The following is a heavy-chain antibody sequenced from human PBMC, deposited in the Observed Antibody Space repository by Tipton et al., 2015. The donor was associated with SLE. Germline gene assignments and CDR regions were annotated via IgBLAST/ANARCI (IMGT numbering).Heavy chain of an antibody. CDR2: IYYSGST. CDR1: GGSISSSSYY. Sequence: GLVKPSETLSLTCTVSGGSISSSSYYWGWIRQPPGKGLEWIGSIYYSGSTYYNPSLKSRVTISVDTSKNQFSLKLSSVTAADTAVYYCAIVTDSSGWYPYYFDYWGQGTLVTVSS. CDR3: AIVTDSSGWYPYYFDY. D-gene: IGHD6-19*01. J-gene: IGHJ4*02. V-gene: IGHV4-39*07.